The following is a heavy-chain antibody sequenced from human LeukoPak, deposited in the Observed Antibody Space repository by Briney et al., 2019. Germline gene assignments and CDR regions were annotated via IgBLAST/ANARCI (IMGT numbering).Heavy chain of an antibody. V-gene: IGHV3-64*01. J-gene: IGHJ4*02. D-gene: IGHD3-22*01. Sequence: PGGSLTLSCAASGFTFSGSVMHWVRQGPGRGLEYVSGINIGGETTHYATSLKDRFRISRDNSKNTLYLQMGSLRPEDTATYYCARDSPAYYDNLYYFDYWGQGTLVTVSS. CDR3: ARDSPAYYDNLYYFDY. CDR1: GFTFSGSV. CDR2: INIGGETT.